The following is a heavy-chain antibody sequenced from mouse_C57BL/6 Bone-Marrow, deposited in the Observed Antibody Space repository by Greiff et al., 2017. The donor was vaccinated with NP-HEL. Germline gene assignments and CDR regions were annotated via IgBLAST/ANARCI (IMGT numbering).Heavy chain of an antibody. D-gene: IGHD1-1*01. V-gene: IGHV3-6*01. CDR2: ISYDGSN. J-gene: IGHJ1*03. CDR1: GYSITSGYY. Sequence: ESGPGLVKPSQSLSLTCSVTGYSITSGYYWNWIRQFPGNKLEWMSYISYDGSNNYNPSLKNRISITRDTSKNQFFLKLKSVTTEDTATYYCARGNYGSPWYFDVWGTGTTVTVSS. CDR3: ARGNYGSPWYFDV.